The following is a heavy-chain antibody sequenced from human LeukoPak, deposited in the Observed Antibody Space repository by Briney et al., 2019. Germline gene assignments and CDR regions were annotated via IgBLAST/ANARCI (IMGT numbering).Heavy chain of an antibody. CDR3: ARVAGYDYEVLSVGTYYNYGMDV. CDR1: GFTFSSYA. D-gene: IGHD5-12*01. Sequence: GGSLRLSCAASGFTFSSYAMSWVRQAPGKGLEWVSAISDSGGSTYYADSVKGRFAISRDNSKNTLYLQMNSLRAEDTAVFYCARVAGYDYEVLSVGTYYNYGMDVWGQGTTVTVSS. J-gene: IGHJ6*02. V-gene: IGHV3-23*01. CDR2: ISDSGGST.